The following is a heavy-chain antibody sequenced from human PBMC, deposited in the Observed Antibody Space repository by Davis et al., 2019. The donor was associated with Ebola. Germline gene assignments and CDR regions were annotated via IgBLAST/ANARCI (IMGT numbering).Heavy chain of an antibody. Sequence: AASVKVSCKASGYTFTSYGISWVRQAPGQGLEWMGWISAYNGNTNYAQKLQGRVTMTTDTSTSTAYMELRSLRSDDTAVYYCARAVMVVTIMVGNWFDPWGQGTLVTVSS. V-gene: IGHV1-18*01. CDR2: ISAYNGNT. J-gene: IGHJ5*02. D-gene: IGHD4/OR15-4a*01. CDR3: ARAVMVVTIMVGNWFDP. CDR1: GYTFTSYG.